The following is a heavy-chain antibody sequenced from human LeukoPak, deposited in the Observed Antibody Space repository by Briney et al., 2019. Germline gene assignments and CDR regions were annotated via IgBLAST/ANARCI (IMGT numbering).Heavy chain of an antibody. J-gene: IGHJ6*04. CDR3: ARDRDDILTGSLDYYYGMDV. D-gene: IGHD3-9*01. CDR2: ISYDGSNK. Sequence: GRSLRLSCAASGFTFSSYAMHWVRQAPGKGLEWVAVISYDGSNKYYADSVKGRFTISRDNSKNTLYLQMNSLRAEDTAVYYCARDRDDILTGSLDYYYGMDVWGKGTPVTVSS. CDR1: GFTFSSYA. V-gene: IGHV3-30*04.